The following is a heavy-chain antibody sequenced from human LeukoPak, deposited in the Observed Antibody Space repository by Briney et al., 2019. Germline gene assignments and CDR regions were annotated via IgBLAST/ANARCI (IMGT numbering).Heavy chain of an antibody. D-gene: IGHD4-11*01. CDR2: ISSSGTTI. J-gene: IGHJ4*02. CDR3: ARGIRQYAKSYFDY. CDR1: GFTFSDYY. Sequence: GGSLRLSCAASGFTFSDYYMSWIRQAPGKGLEWLSYISSSGTTIYYTDSVKGRFTISRDNAKNPLYLQMNSLRAEDTAVYYCARGIRQYAKSYFDYWGQGTLVTVSS. V-gene: IGHV3-11*01.